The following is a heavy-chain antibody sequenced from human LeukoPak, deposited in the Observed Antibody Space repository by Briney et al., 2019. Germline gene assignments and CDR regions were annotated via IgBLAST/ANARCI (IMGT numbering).Heavy chain of an antibody. V-gene: IGHV3-53*01. CDR3: AGRHCSGGGCYFAGADPFDY. J-gene: IGHJ4*02. CDR2: IYSGGKV. Sequence: GGSLRLSCAASGFTVSSTYMSWVRQAPGKGLEWVSVIYSGGKVYYIDSVKGRFTISRDTSKNTLYLQMNSLRVEDTAVYFCAGRHCSGGGCYFAGADPFDYWGQGTLVTVSS. CDR1: GFTVSSTY. D-gene: IGHD2-15*01.